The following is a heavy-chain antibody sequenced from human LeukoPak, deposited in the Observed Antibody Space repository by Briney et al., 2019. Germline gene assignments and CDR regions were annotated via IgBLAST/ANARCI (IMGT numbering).Heavy chain of an antibody. Sequence: ASVKVSCKASGYTFTGYYMHWVRQAPGQGLEWMGWIGAYNSNTDYAQKLQGRVTMATDTSTSTAYMELRSLRSDDTAMYYCARDRLDMATSIIFDFWGQGTLVTVSS. CDR2: IGAYNSNT. CDR3: ARDRLDMATSIIFDF. D-gene: IGHD2-2*03. V-gene: IGHV1-18*04. CDR1: GYTFTGYY. J-gene: IGHJ4*02.